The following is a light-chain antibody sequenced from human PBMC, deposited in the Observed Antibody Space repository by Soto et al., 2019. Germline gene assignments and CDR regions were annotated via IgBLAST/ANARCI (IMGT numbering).Light chain of an antibody. CDR3: TSYTSTSTPYV. CDR2: DVY. Sequence: QSALTQPASVSGSPGQSITISCAGTSSDVSRYTYVSWYQQHPGKAPKLLIYDVYNRPSGVSNRFSGSKSDNTASLTISGLQAEDEADYYCTSYTSTSTPYVFGGGTKVTVL. V-gene: IGLV2-14*01. J-gene: IGLJ1*01. CDR1: SSDVSRYTY.